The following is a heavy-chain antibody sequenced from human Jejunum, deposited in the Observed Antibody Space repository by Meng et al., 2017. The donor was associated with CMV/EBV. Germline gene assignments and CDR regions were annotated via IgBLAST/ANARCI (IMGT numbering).Heavy chain of an antibody. CDR2: MDPYSDNT. D-gene: IGHD3-10*01. J-gene: IGHJ4*02. CDR1: RSSFASCD. CDR3: ARGYWSRHSSGSFDN. Sequence: SRSSFASCDISWVRQAAGQGLEWMGWMDPYSDNTGSTQSFQSSVTFTSNTSVGTAYMELNSLRSEDTAVYCCARGYWSRHSSGSFDNWGQGTLVTVSS. V-gene: IGHV1-8*01.